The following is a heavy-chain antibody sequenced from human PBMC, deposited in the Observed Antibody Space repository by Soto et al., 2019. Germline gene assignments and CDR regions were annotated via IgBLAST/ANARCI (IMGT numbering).Heavy chain of an antibody. CDR1: GFNFASHG. Sequence: QLVQSGGGVVQPGRSLTLSCEGSGFNFASHGMHWVRQAPGKGLEWVAVISYDGSNKYYGDSVKGRFTISRDNSKNAVYLQVNSLRPEDTALYYCASDRTAILEEVSWLEVWGQGTLVTVSS. V-gene: IGHV3-30*03. D-gene: IGHD3-3*01. CDR2: ISYDGSNK. CDR3: ASDRTAILEEVSWLEV. J-gene: IGHJ4*02.